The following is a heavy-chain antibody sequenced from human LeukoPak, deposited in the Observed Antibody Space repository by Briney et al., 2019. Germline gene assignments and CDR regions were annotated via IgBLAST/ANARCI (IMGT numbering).Heavy chain of an antibody. J-gene: IGHJ4*02. V-gene: IGHV3-7*01. CDR2: IKQDGSEK. Sequence: GGSLRLSCAASGFTLSSYWMSWVRQAPGKGLEWVANIKQDGSEKYYVDSVKGRFTISRDNAKNSLYLQMNSLRAEDTAVYYCARYSSSYDWGQGTLVTVSS. CDR1: GFTLSSYW. D-gene: IGHD6-13*01. CDR3: ARYSSSYD.